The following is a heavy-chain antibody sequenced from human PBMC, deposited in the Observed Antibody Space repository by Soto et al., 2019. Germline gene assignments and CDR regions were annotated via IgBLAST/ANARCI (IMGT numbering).Heavy chain of an antibody. V-gene: IGHV4-59*08. Sequence: PSETLSLTCTVSGGSISSYYWSWIRQPPGKGLEWIGYIYCSGSTNYNPSLKRRVTISVDTSKNQFSLKLSSVTAADTAVYYCARHIAVANFYFWSRGSLVTVSS. J-gene: IGHJ4*02. CDR3: ARHIAVANFYF. CDR2: IYCSGST. D-gene: IGHD4-4*01. CDR1: GGSISSYY.